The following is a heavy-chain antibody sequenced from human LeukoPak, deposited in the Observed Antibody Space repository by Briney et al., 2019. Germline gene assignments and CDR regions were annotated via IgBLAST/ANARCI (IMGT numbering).Heavy chain of an antibody. D-gene: IGHD4-17*01. V-gene: IGHV3-23*01. Sequence: GGSLRLSCAASGFTFTRYAMTWVRQAPGKGLEWVSTISDTGGFTFYADSVKGWFTISRDNSKNTLYLQMNSLRADDTAVYYCANAPTGTYRFDYWGQGTLVTVSS. CDR1: GFTFTRYA. CDR2: ISDTGGFT. CDR3: ANAPTGTYRFDY. J-gene: IGHJ4*02.